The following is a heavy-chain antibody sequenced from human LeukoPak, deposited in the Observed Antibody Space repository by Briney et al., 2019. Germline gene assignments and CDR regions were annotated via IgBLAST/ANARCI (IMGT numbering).Heavy chain of an antibody. Sequence: ASVKVSCKASGYTFTSYGISWVRQAPGQGLEWMGWISAYNGNTNYAQRLQGRVTMTTDTSTSTAYMELRSLRSEDTAVYYCAANSMTTVTYYFDYWGQGTLVTVSS. V-gene: IGHV1-18*01. J-gene: IGHJ4*02. CDR2: ISAYNGNT. CDR1: GYTFTSYG. CDR3: AANSMTTVTYYFDY. D-gene: IGHD4-11*01.